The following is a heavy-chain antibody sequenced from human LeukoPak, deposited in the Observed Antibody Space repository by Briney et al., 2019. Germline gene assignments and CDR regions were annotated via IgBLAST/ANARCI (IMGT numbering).Heavy chain of an antibody. CDR1: GGSFSGYY. CDR2: ISHSGST. V-gene: IGHV4-34*01. J-gene: IGHJ6*03. CDR3: ARQTKMATITYYYYYYYMDV. Sequence: SETLSLTCAVYGGSFSGYYWSWILQPQGKGLEWIGEISHSGSTNYNPSLKSRVTISVDTSKNQFSLKLSSVTAADTAVYYCARQTKMATITYYYYYYYMDVWGKGTTVTISS. D-gene: IGHD5-24*01.